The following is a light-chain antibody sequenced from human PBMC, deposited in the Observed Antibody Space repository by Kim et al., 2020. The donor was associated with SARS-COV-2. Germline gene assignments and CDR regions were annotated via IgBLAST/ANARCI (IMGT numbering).Light chain of an antibody. CDR1: QTVNNNY. Sequence: FAPGERANLSCRASQTVNNNYLAWYQQKPGQAPRLLIYGASTRATGTPDTFSGSGSVTDFTLTISRLESEHFAVYFCHQYANSPYTFGQGTKLEI. J-gene: IGKJ2*01. V-gene: IGKV3-20*01. CDR3: HQYANSPYT. CDR2: GAS.